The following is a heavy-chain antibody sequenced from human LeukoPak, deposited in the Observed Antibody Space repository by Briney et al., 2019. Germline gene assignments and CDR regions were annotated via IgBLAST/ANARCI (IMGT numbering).Heavy chain of an antibody. V-gene: IGHV3-30-3*01. CDR2: ISYDGSNK. CDR3: ARDLRGPERDGYNLLY. Sequence: AGGSLRLSCAASGFTFSTYAMHWVRQAPGKGLEWVAVISYDGSNKYYADSVKGRFTISRDNSKNTLYLQMNSLRAEDTAVYYCARDLRGPERDGYNLLYWGQGTLVTVSS. J-gene: IGHJ4*02. CDR1: GFTFSTYA. D-gene: IGHD5-24*01.